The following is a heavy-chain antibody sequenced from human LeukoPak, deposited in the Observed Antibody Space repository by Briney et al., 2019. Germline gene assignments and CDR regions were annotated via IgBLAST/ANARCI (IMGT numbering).Heavy chain of an antibody. D-gene: IGHD2-2*01. CDR2: IIPIFGTA. Sequence: SVKVSCKASGGTFSSYAISWVRQAPGQGLEWMGGIIPIFGTANYAQKFQGRVTITTDESTSTAYMELSSLRSEDTAVYYCARTPRYCSSTSCIRGRWSWFDPWGQGTLVTVSS. CDR1: GGTFSSYA. J-gene: IGHJ5*02. V-gene: IGHV1-69*05. CDR3: ARTPRYCSSTSCIRGRWSWFDP.